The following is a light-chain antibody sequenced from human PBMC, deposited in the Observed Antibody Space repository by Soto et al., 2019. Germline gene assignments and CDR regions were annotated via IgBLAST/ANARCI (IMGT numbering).Light chain of an antibody. CDR2: AAS. V-gene: IGKV1-39*01. CDR3: QHGYSTPLT. Sequence: DIQMTQSPSSLSASVGDRVTITCRASQSISTYLHWYQQKPGKAPNLLIYAASTLQSGVPSRFSGSGYVTDFTLTISSLQPEDFATYFCQHGYSTPLTFGGGTKVDIK. CDR1: QSISTY. J-gene: IGKJ4*01.